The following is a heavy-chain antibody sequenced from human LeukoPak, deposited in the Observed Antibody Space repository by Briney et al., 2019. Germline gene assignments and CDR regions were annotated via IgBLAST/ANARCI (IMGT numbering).Heavy chain of an antibody. J-gene: IGHJ5*02. V-gene: IGHV1-18*01. D-gene: IGHD2-2*01. CDR3: ARELTLGYCSSTSCPGFDP. CDR1: GYTFTSYG. CDR2: ISAYNGNT. Sequence: ASVKVSCKASGYTFTSYGISWVRQAPGQGLEWMGWISAYNGNTNYAQKLQGRVTMTTDTSTSTAYMELRSLRSDDTAVYYCARELTLGYCSSTSCPGFDPWGQGTLVTVSS.